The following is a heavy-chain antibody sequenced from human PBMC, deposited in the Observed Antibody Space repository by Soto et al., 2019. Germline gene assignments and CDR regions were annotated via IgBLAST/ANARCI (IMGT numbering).Heavy chain of an antibody. CDR3: GRGFGGTH. CDR2: INQDGSAK. Sequence: EVQLVESGGGLVQPGGSLRLSCAASGFTFNNYYIVWVRQAPGRGLEWVANINQDGSAKYYVDSVKGRFTISRDNAKSSLYLQINSLRAEDTATYYCGRGFGGTHWGQGSLVTVSS. V-gene: IGHV3-7*05. J-gene: IGHJ4*02. D-gene: IGHD2-15*01. CDR1: GFTFNNYY.